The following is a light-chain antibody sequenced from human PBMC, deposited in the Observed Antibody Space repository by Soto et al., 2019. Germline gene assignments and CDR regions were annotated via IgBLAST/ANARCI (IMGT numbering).Light chain of an antibody. V-gene: IGKV3-15*01. CDR2: GAS. CDR3: QQYHNWPPQYT. Sequence: EIVMTQSPATLSVSPGERATLSCRASQTISSNVAWYQQKPGQAPRLLIHGASTRATGVPARFSGSGSGTEFTLTISSLQSEDLAVYYCQQYHNWPPQYTFGQGTKLQIK. J-gene: IGKJ2*01. CDR1: QTISSN.